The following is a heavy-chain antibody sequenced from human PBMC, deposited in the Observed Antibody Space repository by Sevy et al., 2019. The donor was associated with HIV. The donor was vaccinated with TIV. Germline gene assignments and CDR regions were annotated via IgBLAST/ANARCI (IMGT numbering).Heavy chain of an antibody. CDR1: GLTFNNAW. D-gene: IGHD3-3*01. CDR3: TTKHGFWSGYYYFDY. J-gene: IGHJ4*02. Sequence: GGSLGLSCAASGLTFNNAWMTWVRQAPGMGLEWVGRIKSKTDGGTTDYAAPVKSRFTISRDDSKNTLYLQMNSLKTEDTAVYYCTTKHGFWSGYYYFDYWGQGTLVTVSS. V-gene: IGHV3-15*01. CDR2: IKSKTDGGTT.